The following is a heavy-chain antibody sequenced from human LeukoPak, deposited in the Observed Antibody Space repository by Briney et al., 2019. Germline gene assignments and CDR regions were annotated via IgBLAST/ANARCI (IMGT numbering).Heavy chain of an antibody. CDR3: AKVRGPYSSGWYNY. CDR1: GFTFDDYA. Sequence: GGSLRLSCAASGFTFDDYAMHWVRQTPGKGLEWVSGISWNSGSIGYADSVKGRFTISRDNAKNSLYLQMNSLRAEDTALYYCAKVRGPYSSGWYNYWGQGTLVTVSS. CDR2: ISWNSGSI. V-gene: IGHV3-9*01. D-gene: IGHD6-19*01. J-gene: IGHJ4*02.